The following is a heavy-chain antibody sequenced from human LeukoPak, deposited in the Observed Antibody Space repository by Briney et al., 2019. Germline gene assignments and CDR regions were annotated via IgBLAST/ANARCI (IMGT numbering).Heavy chain of an antibody. CDR2: INTYNGNT. Sequence: GASVKVSCQASGYTFTSYGISWVRQAPGQGLEWMGWINTYNGNTNYAQKFQGRLTMTTDTSTSTAYMELRSLRSDDTAVYYCARDSGYCSSTTCYRKYFDYWGQGTLVTVSS. V-gene: IGHV1-18*01. CDR3: ARDSGYCSSTTCYRKYFDY. CDR1: GYTFTSYG. D-gene: IGHD2-2*02. J-gene: IGHJ4*02.